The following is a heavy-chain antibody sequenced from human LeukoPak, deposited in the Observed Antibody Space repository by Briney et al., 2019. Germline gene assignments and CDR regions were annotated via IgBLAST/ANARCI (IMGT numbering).Heavy chain of an antibody. CDR3: AKEEAVAGVPYFQH. CDR2: VSGGDSRT. CDR1: GFIFNNYA. D-gene: IGHD6-19*01. Sequence: GGSLRPSCAASGFIFNNYAISWVRQAPGKGPEWVSAVSGGDSRTFYADSVKGRFTIFTDNSKNTLYLQMNSLRDEDTAVYYCAKEEAVAGVPYFQHWGQGTLVTVSS. V-gene: IGHV3-23*01. J-gene: IGHJ1*01.